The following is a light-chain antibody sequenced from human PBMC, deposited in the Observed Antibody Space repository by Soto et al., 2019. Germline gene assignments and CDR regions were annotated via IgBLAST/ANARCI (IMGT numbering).Light chain of an antibody. CDR2: EVS. V-gene: IGLV2-8*01. CDR3: SSYAGSNMV. Sequence: QSALTQPPSASGSPGQSVTISCTGTSSDVGGYNYVSWYQQHPGKSPKLMIYEVSKRPSGVPDRFSGSKSGNTASLPVSGLQAEDEADYYCSSYAGSNMVFGGGTKLTVL. CDR1: SSDVGGYNY. J-gene: IGLJ2*01.